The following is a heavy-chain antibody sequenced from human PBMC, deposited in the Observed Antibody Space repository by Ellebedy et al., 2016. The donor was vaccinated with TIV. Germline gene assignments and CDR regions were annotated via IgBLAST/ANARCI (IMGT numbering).Heavy chain of an antibody. V-gene: IGHV3-23*01. D-gene: IGHD3-22*01. Sequence: ESLKISCAASGFTFSNYAMSWVRQAPGKGLEWVSTISHTGSRTYYADSVEGRFTISRDNSKKTLYLQMNSLRAEDTAIYYCAKGRGGGSDSSAPRYYFDYWGLGTLVTVSS. J-gene: IGHJ4*02. CDR2: ISHTGSRT. CDR3: AKGRGGGSDSSAPRYYFDY. CDR1: GFTFSNYA.